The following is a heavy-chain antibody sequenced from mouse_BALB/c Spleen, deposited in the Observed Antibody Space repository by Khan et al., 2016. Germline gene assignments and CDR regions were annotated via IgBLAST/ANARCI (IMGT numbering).Heavy chain of an antibody. J-gene: IGHJ3*01. D-gene: IGHD2-4*01. CDR1: GFNIKDTY. V-gene: IGHV14-3*02. Sequence: VQLQQSGAELVKPGASVKLSCTASGFNIKDTYMHWVKQRPEQGLEWIGRIDPANGNTKYDPKFQGKATLTADTSSHTAYLQLSSLTSEDTAVYYCARSPYDYDVGFAYWGQGTLVTVSA. CDR3: ARSPYDYDVGFAY. CDR2: IDPANGNT.